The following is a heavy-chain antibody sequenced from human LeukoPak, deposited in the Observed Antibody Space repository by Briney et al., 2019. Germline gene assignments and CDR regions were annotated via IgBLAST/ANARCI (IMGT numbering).Heavy chain of an antibody. D-gene: IGHD3-16*01. J-gene: IGHJ6*03. Sequence: GGSLRLSCAASGFTFDVYAMHWVRQAPGKGLGWVSAITWNSDNIEYADSVKGRFTISRDNDKNALYLQMNSLRAEDMALYYCAKGGGGRLIYYYYMDVWGKGTTVTVSS. V-gene: IGHV3-9*03. CDR2: ITWNSDNI. CDR1: GFTFDVYA. CDR3: AKGGGGRLIYYYYMDV.